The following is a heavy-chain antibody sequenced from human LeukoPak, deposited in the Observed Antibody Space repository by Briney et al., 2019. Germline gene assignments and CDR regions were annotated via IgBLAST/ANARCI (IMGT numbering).Heavy chain of an antibody. V-gene: IGHV1-2*02. Sequence: ASVKVSCKASGYTFTGYYMHWVRQAPGQGLEWMGWINPNSGGTNYAQKFQDRVTMTRDTSISTAYMELSRLRSDDTAVYYCAQAGAYYYDSSGYPLPDYWGQGTLVTVSS. D-gene: IGHD3-22*01. J-gene: IGHJ4*02. CDR1: GYTFTGYY. CDR2: INPNSGGT. CDR3: AQAGAYYYDSSGYPLPDY.